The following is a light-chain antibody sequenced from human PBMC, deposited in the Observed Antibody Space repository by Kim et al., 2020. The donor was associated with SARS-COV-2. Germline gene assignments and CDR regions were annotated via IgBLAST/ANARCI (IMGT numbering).Light chain of an antibody. CDR2: DAS. J-gene: IGKJ1*01. Sequence: SASVGDRVTITCRASQSISSWLAWYQQKPGKAPKLLIYDASSLESGVPSRFSGSASGTEFTLTINSLESDDFATYYCQQYNSYWTFGQGTKVDIK. CDR1: QSISSW. CDR3: QQYNSYWT. V-gene: IGKV1-5*01.